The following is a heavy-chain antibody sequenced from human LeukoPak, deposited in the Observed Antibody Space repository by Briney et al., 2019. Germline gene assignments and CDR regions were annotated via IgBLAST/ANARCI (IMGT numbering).Heavy chain of an antibody. CDR2: IYPGDSDT. D-gene: IGHD2-2*02. J-gene: IGHJ4*02. V-gene: IGHV5-51*01. CDR1: GYSFTSYW. CDR3: ARLARYCSSTSCYTPYYFDY. Sequence: GESLKISCKGSGYSFTSYWIGWVRQMPGKGLEWMGIIYPGDSDTRYSPSFQGQVTISADKSISTAYLQWSSLKASDTAMYYCARLARYCSSTSCYTPYYFDYWGQGTLVTVSS.